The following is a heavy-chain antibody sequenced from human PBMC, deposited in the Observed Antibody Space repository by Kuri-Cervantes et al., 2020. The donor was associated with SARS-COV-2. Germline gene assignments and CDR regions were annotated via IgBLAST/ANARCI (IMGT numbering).Heavy chain of an antibody. J-gene: IGHJ5*02. CDR2: IYYSGNT. V-gene: IGHV4-39*01. CDR1: GGSFSGYY. Sequence: GSLRLSCAVYGGSFSGYYWGWIRQPPGKGLEWIGSIYYSGNTYYNPSPKSRVTISVDTSENQFSLKLSSVTAADTAVYYCARQMMSSITIFGVVITRNWFDPWGQGTLVTVSS. D-gene: IGHD3-3*01. CDR3: ARQMMSSITIFGVVITRNWFDP.